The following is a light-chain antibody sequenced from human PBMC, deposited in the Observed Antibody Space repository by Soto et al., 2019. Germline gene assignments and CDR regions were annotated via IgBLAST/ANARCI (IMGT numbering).Light chain of an antibody. J-gene: IGKJ1*01. CDR2: YSS. CDR1: QSVRSS. CDR3: QQYAYWPET. V-gene: IGKV3D-15*01. Sequence: EIVMTQSPGTRSVSPGERATLFCRASQSVRSSLAWYQQRPGQAPRLLIHYSSTRASDIPARFSGSGSGTNFTLAISSLQSEDFAVYYCQQYAYWPETFGQGTKVDIK.